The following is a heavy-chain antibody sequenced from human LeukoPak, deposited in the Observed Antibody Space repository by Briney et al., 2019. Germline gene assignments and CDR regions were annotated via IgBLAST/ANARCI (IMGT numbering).Heavy chain of an antibody. Sequence: GGSLRLSCAASGFTLTNDWMHWVRQAPGKGLVWVSRINIDGSSTTYADSAKGRFTISRDNAKNTLYLQMNSLRAEDTAVYYCARDRYDILTGYNPLGAFDIWGQGTMATVSS. CDR3: ARDRYDILTGYNPLGAFDI. J-gene: IGHJ3*02. V-gene: IGHV3-74*01. CDR1: GFTLTNDW. D-gene: IGHD3-9*01. CDR2: INIDGSST.